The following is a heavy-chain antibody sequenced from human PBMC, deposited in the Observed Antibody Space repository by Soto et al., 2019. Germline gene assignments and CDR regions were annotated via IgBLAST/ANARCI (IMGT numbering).Heavy chain of an antibody. J-gene: IGHJ1*01. CDR3: TKGGDSWSGYAQH. Sequence: PGGSLRLSCAASGFSFGNYVMSWVRQAPGKGLEWVSGISDSGGSSSSADSVKGRFTVSRDNSENTLYLQMDSLTGDDTAVYYCTKGGDSWSGYAQHWGQGALVTVSS. V-gene: IGHV3-23*01. CDR1: GFSFGNYV. CDR2: ISDSGGSS. D-gene: IGHD3-3*01.